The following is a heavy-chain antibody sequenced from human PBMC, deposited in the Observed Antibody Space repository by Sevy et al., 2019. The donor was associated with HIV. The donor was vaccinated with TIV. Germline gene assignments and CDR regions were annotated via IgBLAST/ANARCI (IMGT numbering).Heavy chain of an antibody. CDR1: GGPISSYY. D-gene: IGHD2-15*01. Sequence: SETLSLTCTVSGGPISSYYWSWIRQPPGKGLEWIGYIYYSGSTNYNPSLKSRVTISVDTSKNQFSLKLSSVTAADTAVYYCARAGGNGAFDIWGQGTMVTVSS. J-gene: IGHJ3*02. CDR3: ARAGGNGAFDI. V-gene: IGHV4-59*01. CDR2: IYYSGST.